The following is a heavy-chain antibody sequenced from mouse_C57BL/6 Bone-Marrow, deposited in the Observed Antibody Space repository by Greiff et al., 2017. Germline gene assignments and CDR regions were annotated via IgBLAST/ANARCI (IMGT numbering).Heavy chain of an antibody. CDR3: ARDQDYYGSSYWYFDV. CDR1: GFTFSDYY. J-gene: IGHJ1*03. D-gene: IGHD1-1*01. V-gene: IGHV5-16*01. CDR2: INYDGSST. Sequence: EVHLVESEGGLVQPGSSMKLSCTASGFTFSDYYMAWVRQVPEKGLEWVANINYDGSSTYYLDSLKSRFIISRDNAKNILYLQMSSLKSEDTATYYCARDQDYYGSSYWYFDVWGTGTTVTVSS.